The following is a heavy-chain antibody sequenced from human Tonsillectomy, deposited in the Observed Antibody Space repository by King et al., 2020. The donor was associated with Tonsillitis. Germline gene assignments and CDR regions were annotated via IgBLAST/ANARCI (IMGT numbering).Heavy chain of an antibody. D-gene: IGHD3-10*01. Sequence: QLQESGPGLVKPSDTLSLTCAVSGYSISSSNWWGWIRQPPGKGLEWIGYIYYTGSAYYNPSLKSRVTMSVDTSKNLFSLKLSSVTAVDTAVYYCASTRLDRLGQFGDTDSMDVWGQGTTVTVSS. V-gene: IGHV4-28*01. J-gene: IGHJ6*02. CDR1: GYSISSSNW. CDR3: ASTRLDRLGQFGDTDSMDV. CDR2: IYYTGSA.